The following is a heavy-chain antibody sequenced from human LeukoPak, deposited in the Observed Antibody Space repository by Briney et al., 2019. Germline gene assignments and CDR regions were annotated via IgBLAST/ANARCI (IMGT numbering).Heavy chain of an antibody. V-gene: IGHV1-2*02. CDR3: ARDVGYDYSNYGEP. CDR1: GGTFSSYA. CDR2: INPNSGGT. D-gene: IGHD4-4*01. Sequence: GSSVKVSCKASGGTFSSYAISWVRQAPGQGLEWMGWINPNSGGTNYAQKFQGRVTMTRDTSISTAYMELSRLRSDDTAVYYCARDVGYDYSNYGEPWGQGTLVTVSS. J-gene: IGHJ5*02.